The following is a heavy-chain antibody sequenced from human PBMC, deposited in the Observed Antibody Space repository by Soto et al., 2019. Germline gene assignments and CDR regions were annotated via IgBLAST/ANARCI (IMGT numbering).Heavy chain of an antibody. CDR3: ARSGPHGLPIAGLDY. Sequence: PSETLSLTCTVSGGSVSNSNYYWGWIRQSPGKGLEWIGSVYYRGRSYSKSSVKSRVTISVDTSKNQFSLKLSSVTAADTAVYYCARSGPHGLPIAGLDYWGQGTLVTVSS. V-gene: IGHV4-39*07. J-gene: IGHJ4*02. CDR1: GGSVSNSNYY. D-gene: IGHD4-17*01. CDR2: VYYRGRS.